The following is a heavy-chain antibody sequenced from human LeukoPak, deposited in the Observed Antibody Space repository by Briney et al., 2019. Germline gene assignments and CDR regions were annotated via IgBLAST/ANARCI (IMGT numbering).Heavy chain of an antibody. J-gene: IGHJ5*02. V-gene: IGHV1-69*05. Sequence: SVKVSCKASGGTFSSYAISWVRQAPGQGLEWMGGIIPIFGTANYAQKLQGRVTMTTDTSTSTAYMELRSLRSDDTAVYYCARDLLDLQWLVLPLLVSPTVNWFDPWGQGTLVTVSS. CDR1: GGTFSSYA. D-gene: IGHD6-19*01. CDR2: IIPIFGTA. CDR3: ARDLLDLQWLVLPLLVSPTVNWFDP.